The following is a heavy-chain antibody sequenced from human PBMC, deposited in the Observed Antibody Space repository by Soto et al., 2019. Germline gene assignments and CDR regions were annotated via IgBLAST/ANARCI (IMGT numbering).Heavy chain of an antibody. CDR2: ISWNSGSI. D-gene: IGHD3-16*01. V-gene: IGHV3-9*01. CDR1: GFTFDDYA. Sequence: GGSLRLSCAASGFTFDDYAMHWVRQAPGKGLEWVSGISWNSGSIGYADSVKGRFTISRDNAKNSLYLQMNSLRAEDTALYYCAKGGSWGVWTRFDYWGQGTLVTVSS. CDR3: AKGGSWGVWTRFDY. J-gene: IGHJ4*02.